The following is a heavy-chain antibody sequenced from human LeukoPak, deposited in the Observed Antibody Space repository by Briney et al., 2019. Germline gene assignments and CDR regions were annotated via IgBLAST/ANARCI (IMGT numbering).Heavy chain of an antibody. CDR3: ARGEWELGY. CDR2: INHSGST. J-gene: IGHJ4*02. V-gene: IGHV4-34*01. D-gene: IGHD1-26*01. CDR1: GGSFSGYY. Sequence: PLETLSLTCAVYGGSFSGYYWSWIRQPPGKGLEWIGEINHSGSTNYNPSLKSRVTISVDTSKNQFSLKLSSVTAADTAVYYCARGEWELGYWGQGTLVTVSS.